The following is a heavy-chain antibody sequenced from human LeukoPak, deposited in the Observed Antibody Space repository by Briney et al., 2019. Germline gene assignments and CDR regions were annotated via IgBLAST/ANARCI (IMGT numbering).Heavy chain of an antibody. CDR1: GGSISSYY. D-gene: IGHD6-19*01. Sequence: SETLSLTCTVSGGSISSYYWSWIWQPPGKGLEWIGYTYYSGSTNYNPSLKSRVTISVDTSKNQFSLKLSSVTAADTAVYYCAREGYSSGWLYNWFDPWGQGTLVTVSS. CDR2: TYYSGST. CDR3: AREGYSSGWLYNWFDP. V-gene: IGHV4-59*01. J-gene: IGHJ5*02.